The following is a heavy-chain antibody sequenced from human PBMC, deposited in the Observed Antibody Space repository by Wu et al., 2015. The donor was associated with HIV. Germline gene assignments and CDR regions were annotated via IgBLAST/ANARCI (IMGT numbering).Heavy chain of an antibody. D-gene: IGHD3-10*01. CDR2: INPNSGGT. V-gene: IGHV1-2*02. J-gene: IGHJ6*02. CDR3: ARDWFFSYYGSGSSRYYYYYGMDV. Sequence: QVQLVQSGAEVKKPGASVKVSCKASGYTFTGYYMHWVRQAPGQGLEWMGWINPNSGGTNYAQKFQGRVTMTRDTSISTAYMELSRLRSDDTAVYYCARDWFFSYYGSGSSRYYYYYGMDVWGQGTTVTVSS. CDR1: GYTFTGYY.